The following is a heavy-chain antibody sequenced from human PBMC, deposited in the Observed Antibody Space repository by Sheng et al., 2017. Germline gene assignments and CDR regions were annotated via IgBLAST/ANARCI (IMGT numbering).Heavy chain of an antibody. V-gene: IGHV3-11*05. CDR1: GFTFSDYY. CDR3: ARGIWFGELFQIGHYYYMDV. Sequence: QVQLVESGGGLVKPGGSLRLSCAASGFTFSDYYMSWIRQAPGKGLEWVSYISSSSSYTNYADSVKGRFTISRDNAKNSLYLQMNSLRAEDTAVYYCARGIWFGELFQIGHYYYMDVWGKGTTVTVSS. J-gene: IGHJ6*03. CDR2: ISSSSSYT. D-gene: IGHD3-10*01.